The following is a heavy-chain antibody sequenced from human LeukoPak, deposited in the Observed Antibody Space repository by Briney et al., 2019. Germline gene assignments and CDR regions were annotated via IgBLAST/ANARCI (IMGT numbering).Heavy chain of an antibody. J-gene: IGHJ1*01. D-gene: IGHD7-27*01. V-gene: IGHV1-18*01. Sequence: ASVKVSCKASGYTFTSYGMSWVRQAPGQGLEWMGWISAYNGNTNYAQKLQDRVTMTTDTSTNTAYMELRSLTSGDTAVYYCARWDKKTGSYFPHWGQGTLVTVPS. CDR2: ISAYNGNT. CDR1: GYTFTSYG. CDR3: ARWDKKTGSYFPH.